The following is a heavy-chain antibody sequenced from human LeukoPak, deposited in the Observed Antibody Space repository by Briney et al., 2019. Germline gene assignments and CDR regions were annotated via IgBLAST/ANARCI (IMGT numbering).Heavy chain of an antibody. D-gene: IGHD3-3*01. J-gene: IGHJ3*01. CDR3: AREFSSKLEWLAYVTGDDAFDV. V-gene: IGHV1-2*02. CDR1: GYSFTGYH. CDR2: VNPKTGGT. Sequence: ASVKVSCKAFGYSFTGYHLHWVRQAPRQGFEWMGWVNPKTGGTNYARKFRGRVTMTRDTSINTVNMELSRLTSDDTAVYYCAREFSSKLEWLAYVTGDDAFDVWGQGTMITVS.